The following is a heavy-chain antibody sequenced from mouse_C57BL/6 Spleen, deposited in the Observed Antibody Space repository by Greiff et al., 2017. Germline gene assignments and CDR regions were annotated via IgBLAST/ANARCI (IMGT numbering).Heavy chain of an antibody. J-gene: IGHJ2*01. D-gene: IGHD4-1*01. CDR3: ARNWDVSYFDY. Sequence: VQLKQSGPELVKPGASVKISCKASGYTFTDYYMNWVKQSHGKSLEWIGDINPNNGGTSYNQKFKGKATLTVDKSSSTAYMELRSLTSEDSAVYYCARNWDVSYFDYWGQGTTLTVSS. V-gene: IGHV1-26*01. CDR2: INPNNGGT. CDR1: GYTFTDYY.